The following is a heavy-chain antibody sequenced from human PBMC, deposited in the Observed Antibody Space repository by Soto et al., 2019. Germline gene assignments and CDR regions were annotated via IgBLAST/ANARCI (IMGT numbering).Heavy chain of an antibody. D-gene: IGHD6-19*01. Sequence: QVQLVESGGGVVQPGRSLRLSCAASGFTFSSYGMHWVRQAPGKGLEWVAVIWYDGSNKYYADSVKGRFTISRDNXKXXLYLQMNSLRAEDTAVYYCARESSPGIAVAGTFDYWGQGTLVTVSS. V-gene: IGHV3-33*01. CDR3: ARESSPGIAVAGTFDY. J-gene: IGHJ4*02. CDR2: IWYDGSNK. CDR1: GFTFSSYG.